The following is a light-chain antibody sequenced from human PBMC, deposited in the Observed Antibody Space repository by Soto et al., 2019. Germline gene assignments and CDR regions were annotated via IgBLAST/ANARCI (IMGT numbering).Light chain of an antibody. J-gene: IGKJ1*01. V-gene: IGKV1-27*01. CDR2: AAS. Sequence: DIQMTQSPSSLSASVRDRVTITCRASQGISNYLAWYQQKPGKVPQLLIYAASTLQSGVPSRCSGSGSGTDFSLTISSLQPEDVETYYCQQYDSAPWTFGQGTKVEIK. CDR3: QQYDSAPWT. CDR1: QGISNY.